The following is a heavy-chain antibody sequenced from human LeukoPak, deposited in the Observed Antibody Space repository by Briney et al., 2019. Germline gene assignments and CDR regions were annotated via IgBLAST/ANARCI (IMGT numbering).Heavy chain of an antibody. CDR1: GFTFSSYG. CDR3: AREDTALVIAY. D-gene: IGHD5-18*01. CDR2: MWYDGSNK. Sequence: GRSLRLSCAASGFTFSSYGMHWVRQAPGKGLEWVAIMWYDGSNKYYTDSVKGRFTISRDNSKNTLYLQMNSLRVEDTAVYYCAREDTALVIAYGGQGTLVTVSS. J-gene: IGHJ4*02. V-gene: IGHV3-33*01.